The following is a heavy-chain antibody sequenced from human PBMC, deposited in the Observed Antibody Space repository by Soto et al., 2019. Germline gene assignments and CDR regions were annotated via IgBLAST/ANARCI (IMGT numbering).Heavy chain of an antibody. D-gene: IGHD6-6*01. CDR3: AKGQQLAFYYMDV. V-gene: IGHV3-23*01. Sequence: EVQLLESGGGLVQPGGSLRLSCAASGFTFSSYAMIWVRQAPGKGLEWVSAISGSGGSTYYADSVKGRFTISRDNSKNTLYLQMNSLRAEDTAVYYCAKGQQLAFYYMDVWGKGTTVTVSS. CDR1: GFTFSSYA. CDR2: ISGSGGST. J-gene: IGHJ6*03.